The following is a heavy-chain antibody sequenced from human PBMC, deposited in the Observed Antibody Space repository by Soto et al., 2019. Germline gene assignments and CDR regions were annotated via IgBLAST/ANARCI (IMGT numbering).Heavy chain of an antibody. Sequence: GGSLRLSCAASGFTFSSYGMHWVRQAQGKGLEWVAVISYDGSNQYYADSVKGRFTISRDNSNNTLYLQMNSLRSEDTALYYCAKDHFGSHLWLDVAIDIWGQGTMFTVSS. CDR1: GFTFSSYG. CDR2: ISYDGSNQ. CDR3: AKDHFGSHLWLDVAIDI. D-gene: IGHD3-10*01. J-gene: IGHJ3*02. V-gene: IGHV3-30*18.